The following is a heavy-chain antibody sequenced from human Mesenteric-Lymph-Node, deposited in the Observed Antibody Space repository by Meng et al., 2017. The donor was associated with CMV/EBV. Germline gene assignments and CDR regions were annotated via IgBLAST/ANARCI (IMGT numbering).Heavy chain of an antibody. V-gene: IGHV4-31*03. CDR1: GGCISSGGYY. Sequence: CTVAGGCISSGGYYWSWIRQHPGKGLEWIGYIYYSGSTYYNPSLKSRVTISVDTSKNQFSLKLSSVTAADTAVYYCARNQKGWYSDYWGQGTLVTVSS. CDR3: ARNQKGWYSDY. D-gene: IGHD6-19*01. CDR2: IYYSGST. J-gene: IGHJ4*02.